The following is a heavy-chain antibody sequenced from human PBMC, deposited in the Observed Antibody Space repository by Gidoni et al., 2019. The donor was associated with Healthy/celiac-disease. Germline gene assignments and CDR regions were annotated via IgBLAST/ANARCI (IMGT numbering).Heavy chain of an antibody. CDR1: GFTFSSYA. V-gene: IGHV3-23*01. Sequence: EVQLLDSGGGLVQPGGSLRLSCAASGFTFSSYAMSWVRQAPGKGLEWGSAISGSGGSTYYADSVKGRFTISRDNYKNTLYLQMNSLRAEDTAVYYCAKDFLRYFTTTERFDPWGQGTLVTVSS. CDR2: ISGSGGST. CDR3: AKDFLRYFTTTERFDP. J-gene: IGHJ5*02. D-gene: IGHD3-9*01.